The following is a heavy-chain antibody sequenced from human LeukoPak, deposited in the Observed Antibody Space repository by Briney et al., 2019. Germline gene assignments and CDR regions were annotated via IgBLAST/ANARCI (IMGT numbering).Heavy chain of an antibody. D-gene: IGHD1-26*01. CDR1: GFTASDHY. Sequence: HPGRSLRLSCAASGFTASDHYMDWVRQTPGKGLEWVGRSRNKANSYSTDFAATVKGRFTISRDESKNSLFLQMNSLKPEDTAVYYCVRVQSGGAFDIWGQGTMVTVSS. CDR2: SRNKANSYST. CDR3: VRVQSGGAFDI. V-gene: IGHV3-72*01. J-gene: IGHJ3*02.